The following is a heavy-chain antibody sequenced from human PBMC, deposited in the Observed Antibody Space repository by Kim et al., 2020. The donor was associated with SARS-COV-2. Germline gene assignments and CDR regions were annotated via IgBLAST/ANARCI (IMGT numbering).Heavy chain of an antibody. CDR2: IYYSGST. Sequence: SETLSLTCTVSGGSISSSSYYWGWIRQPPGKGLEWIGSIYYSGSTYYNPSLKSRVTISVDTSKNQFSLKLSSVTAADTAVYYCARVAAAGTVETRDYWGQGTLVTVSS. J-gene: IGHJ4*02. D-gene: IGHD6-13*01. CDR3: ARVAAAGTVETRDY. V-gene: IGHV4-39*01. CDR1: GGSISSSSYY.